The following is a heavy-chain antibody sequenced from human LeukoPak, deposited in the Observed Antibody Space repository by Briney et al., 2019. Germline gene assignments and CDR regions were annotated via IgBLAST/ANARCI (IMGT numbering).Heavy chain of an antibody. CDR3: ARGDRSIVGAKAPYYFDY. Sequence: SVKVSCKASGGTFSSYAISWVRQAPGQGLEWMGGIIPIFGTANYAQKFQGGVTITADEFTSTAYMELSSLRSEDTAVYYCARGDRSIVGAKAPYYFDYWGQGTLVTVSS. CDR2: IIPIFGTA. CDR1: GGTFSSYA. J-gene: IGHJ4*01. D-gene: IGHD1-26*01. V-gene: IGHV1-69*01.